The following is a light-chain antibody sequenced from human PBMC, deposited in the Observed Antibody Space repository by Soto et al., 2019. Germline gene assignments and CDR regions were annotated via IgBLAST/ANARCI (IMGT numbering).Light chain of an antibody. CDR1: SSDVGGYNY. CDR2: EVT. V-gene: IGLV2-8*01. CDR3: SSYADSNSYV. Sequence: QSALTQPPSASGSPGQSVTISCTGTSSDVGGYNYVYWYQQHPGKAPKLMIYEVTKRPSGVPDRFSGSKSGNTASLTVSGLQAEDAADYYCSSYADSNSYVFGTGTKLTVL. J-gene: IGLJ1*01.